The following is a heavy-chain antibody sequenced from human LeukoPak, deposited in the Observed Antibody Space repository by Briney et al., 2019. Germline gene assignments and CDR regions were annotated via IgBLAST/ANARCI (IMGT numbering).Heavy chain of an antibody. CDR3: PRVHEEKLERRLFGAFDI. Sequence: SVKVSCKASGGTFSSYAISWVRQAPGQGLEWMGGIIPIFGTANYAQKFQGRVTITADESTSTAYMELSSLRSEDTAVYYCPRVHEEKLERRLFGAFDIWGQGTMVTVSS. J-gene: IGHJ3*02. CDR1: GGTFSSYA. V-gene: IGHV1-69*01. D-gene: IGHD1-1*01. CDR2: IIPIFGTA.